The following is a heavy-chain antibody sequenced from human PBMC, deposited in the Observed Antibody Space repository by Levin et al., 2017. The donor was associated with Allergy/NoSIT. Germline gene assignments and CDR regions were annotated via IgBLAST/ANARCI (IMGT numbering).Heavy chain of an antibody. J-gene: IGHJ6*02. CDR1: GFIFSSYG. D-gene: IGHD2-15*01. CDR3: AKDREVCSDRSDTYGMEL. Sequence: GGSLRLSCAASGFIFSSYGMHWVRQSPGKGLDWVAAISNDGSNKYYGDDVKGRFSISRDNSKNTVYLQMNSLRSEDTAVYYCAKDREVCSDRSDTYGMELWGQGTSVTVS. CDR2: ISNDGSNK. V-gene: IGHV3-30*18.